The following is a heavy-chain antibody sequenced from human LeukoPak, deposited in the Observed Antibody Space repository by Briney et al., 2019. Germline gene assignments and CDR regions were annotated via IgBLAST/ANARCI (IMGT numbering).Heavy chain of an antibody. CDR2: INPSGGST. CDR3: ARDYPYYYDSSGYSPPRDY. CDR1: GYTFTSYY. J-gene: IGHJ4*02. Sequence: ASVKVSCKASGYTFTSYYMHWVRQAPGQGLEWMGIINPSGGSTSYAQKLQGRVTMTTDTSTSTAYMELRSLRSDDTAVYYCARDYPYYYDSSGYSPPRDYWGQGTLVTVSS. D-gene: IGHD3-22*01. V-gene: IGHV1-46*01.